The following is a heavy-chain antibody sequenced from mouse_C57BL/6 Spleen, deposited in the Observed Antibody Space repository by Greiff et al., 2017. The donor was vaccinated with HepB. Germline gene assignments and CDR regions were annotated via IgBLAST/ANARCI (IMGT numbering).Heavy chain of an antibody. Sequence: QVQLQQPGAELVMPGASVKLSCKASGYTFTSYWMHWVKQRPGQGLEWIGEIDPSDSYTNYNQKFKGKSTLTVDKSSSTAYMQLSSLTSEDSAVYYCSRRGYGSGGYFDVWGTGTTVTVSS. D-gene: IGHD1-1*01. CDR2: IDPSDSYT. V-gene: IGHV1-69*01. CDR1: GYTFTSYW. J-gene: IGHJ1*03. CDR3: SRRGYGSGGYFDV.